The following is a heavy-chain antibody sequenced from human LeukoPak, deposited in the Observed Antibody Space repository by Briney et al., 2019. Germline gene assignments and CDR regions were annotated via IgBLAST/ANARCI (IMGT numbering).Heavy chain of an antibody. D-gene: IGHD1-26*01. Sequence: GGSLRLSCAAPGFTFSSYAMSWVRQAPGKGLEWVSAISGSGGSTYYADSVKGRFTISRDNSKNTLYLQMNSLRAEDTAVYYCAKASYSGSYVSYYYYGMDVWGQGTTVTVSS. J-gene: IGHJ6*02. CDR1: GFTFSSYA. CDR2: ISGSGGST. CDR3: AKASYSGSYVSYYYYGMDV. V-gene: IGHV3-23*01.